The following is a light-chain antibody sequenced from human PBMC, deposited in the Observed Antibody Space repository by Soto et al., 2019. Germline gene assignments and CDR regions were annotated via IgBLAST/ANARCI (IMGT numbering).Light chain of an antibody. Sequence: QSVLTQPASVSGSPGQSITISCTGTSSDFGTYNYVSWYQHHPGKAPKLIIYEVSNRPSGVSNRFSGSKSGSTASLTISGLQAEDEADYHCTSYTRDTALVFGTGTKVTVL. CDR1: SSDFGTYNY. CDR3: TSYTRDTALV. CDR2: EVS. J-gene: IGLJ1*01. V-gene: IGLV2-14*01.